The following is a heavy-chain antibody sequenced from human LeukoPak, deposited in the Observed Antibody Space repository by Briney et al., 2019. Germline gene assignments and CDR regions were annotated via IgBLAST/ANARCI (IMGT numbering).Heavy chain of an antibody. Sequence: GGSLRLSCAASGFTVSNNYMSWVRQAPGKGLEWVSVIYSGGYAYYADSVKGRFTISRDNSKNSLYLQMNSLRAEDTAVYYCARDLWHIARYGHYMDVWGKGTTVTISS. CDR1: GFTVSNNY. J-gene: IGHJ6*03. CDR3: ARDLWHIARYGHYMDV. CDR2: IYSGGYA. V-gene: IGHV3-66*01. D-gene: IGHD2-21*01.